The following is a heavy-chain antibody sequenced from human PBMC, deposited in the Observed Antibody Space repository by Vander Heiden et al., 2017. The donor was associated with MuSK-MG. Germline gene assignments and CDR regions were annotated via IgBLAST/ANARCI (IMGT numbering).Heavy chain of an antibody. CDR3: AIPPVVPAEGDWFDP. CDR1: GFTFSSYA. V-gene: IGHV3-23*01. CDR2: ISGSGGST. D-gene: IGHD2-2*01. J-gene: IGHJ5*02. Sequence: EVQLLESGGGLVQPGGSLSLSCAASGFTFSSYAMSWVRQAPGKGLEWVSAISGSGGSTYYADSVKGRFTISRDNSKNTLYLQMNSLRAEDTAVYYCAIPPVVPAEGDWFDPWGQGTLVTVSS.